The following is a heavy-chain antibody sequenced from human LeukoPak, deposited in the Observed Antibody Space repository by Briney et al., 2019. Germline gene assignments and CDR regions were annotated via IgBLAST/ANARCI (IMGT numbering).Heavy chain of an antibody. J-gene: IGHJ3*02. V-gene: IGHV1-18*01. Sequence: ASVMVSCKASGYTCTSYCISWVRQAPGQGLEWMGWISAYNGNTNYAQKLQGRVTMTTHTSTSTAYMELRSLRSDDTAVYYCARGGTLLDAFDIWGQGTMVTVSS. CDR1: GYTCTSYC. CDR2: ISAYNGNT. D-gene: IGHD2-15*01. CDR3: ARGGTLLDAFDI.